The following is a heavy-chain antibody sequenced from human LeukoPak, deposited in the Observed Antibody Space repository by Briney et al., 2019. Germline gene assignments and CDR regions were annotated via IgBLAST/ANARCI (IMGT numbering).Heavy chain of an antibody. Sequence: SQTLSLTCTVSGGSISSGSYYWSWIRQPAGKGLEWIGRIYTSGSTNYSPSLKSRVTISVDTSKNQFSLKLSSVTAADTAVYYCAGYYDSLLAFDIWGQGTMVTVSS. CDR3: AGYYDSLLAFDI. D-gene: IGHD3-22*01. V-gene: IGHV4-61*02. CDR2: IYTSGST. J-gene: IGHJ3*02. CDR1: GGSISSGSYY.